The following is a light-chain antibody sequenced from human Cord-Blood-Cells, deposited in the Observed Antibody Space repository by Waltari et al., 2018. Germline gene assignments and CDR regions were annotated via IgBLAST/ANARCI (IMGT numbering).Light chain of an antibody. CDR1: SSDVGGYNY. V-gene: IGLV2-14*01. J-gene: IGLJ1*01. CDR3: SSYTSSSTLPFV. CDR2: EVS. Sequence: QSALTQPASVSGSPGQSITISCTGTSSDVGGYNYVSWYQQHPGKAPKLMIYEVSNRPSGVSNRFSGSNAGNTASLTISGLQAEDEADYYCSSYTSSSTLPFVFGTVTKVTVL.